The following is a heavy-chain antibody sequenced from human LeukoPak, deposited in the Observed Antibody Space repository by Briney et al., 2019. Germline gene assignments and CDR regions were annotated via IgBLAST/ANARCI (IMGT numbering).Heavy chain of an antibody. J-gene: IGHJ5*02. CDR2: INHSGST. CDR1: GGSFSGYY. CDR3: ARKGGELWFGELFPFDP. V-gene: IGHV4-34*01. Sequence: SETLSLTCAVYGGSFSGYYWSWIRQPPGKGLEWIGEINHSGSTNCNPSLKSRVTISVDTSKNQFSLKLSSVTAADTAVYYCARKGGELWFGELFPFDPWGQGTLVTVSS. D-gene: IGHD3-10*01.